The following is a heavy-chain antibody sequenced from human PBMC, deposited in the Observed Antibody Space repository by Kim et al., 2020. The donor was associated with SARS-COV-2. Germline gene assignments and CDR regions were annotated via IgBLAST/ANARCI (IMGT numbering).Heavy chain of an antibody. CDR1: GDSVSSDSVT. J-gene: IGHJ4*02. V-gene: IGHV6-1*01. CDR2: THYRSKWYN. CDR3: ARYAASPRDFDY. Sequence: SQTLSLTCAISGDSVSSDSVTWNWIRQSPSRGLEWLGRTHYRSKWYNDYALSVKSRITINPDTSKNLFSLQLNSVTPEDTAVYYCARYAASPRDFDYWGQGTLVTVSS. D-gene: IGHD3-10*01.